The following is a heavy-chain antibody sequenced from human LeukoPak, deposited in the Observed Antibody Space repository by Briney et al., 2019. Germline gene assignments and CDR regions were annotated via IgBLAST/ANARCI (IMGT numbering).Heavy chain of an antibody. V-gene: IGHV3-7*01. Sequence: PGGSLRLSSAASGFIFTNYFMSWARQAPGKGLEWVASIKHDGSEKYYVDSVRGRFTISRDNTMNSLYLQMSSLRAEDTAVYYCATDRGWRTSGYYLYYFEYWGQGTLVTYSS. J-gene: IGHJ4*02. CDR3: ATDRGWRTSGYYLYYFEY. CDR2: IKHDGSEK. CDR1: GFIFTNYF. D-gene: IGHD3-3*01.